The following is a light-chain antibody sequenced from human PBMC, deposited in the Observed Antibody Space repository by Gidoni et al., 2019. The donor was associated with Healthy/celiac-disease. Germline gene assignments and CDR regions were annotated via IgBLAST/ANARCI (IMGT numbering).Light chain of an antibody. Sequence: QAVLTQPSPLSASPGASASLTCTLRSGINVGTYRIYWYQQKPRSPPQYLLRYKSDSDKQQGSGVPSRFSGSKDASANAGILLISGLQSEDEADYYCMIWHSSAVVFGGGTKLTVL. J-gene: IGLJ2*01. CDR2: YKSDSDK. CDR1: SGINVGTYR. V-gene: IGLV5-45*03. CDR3: MIWHSSAVV.